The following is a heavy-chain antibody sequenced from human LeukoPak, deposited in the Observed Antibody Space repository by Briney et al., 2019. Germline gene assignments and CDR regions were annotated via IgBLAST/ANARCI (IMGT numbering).Heavy chain of an antibody. Sequence: GGSLRLSCAASGFTFSSYAMHWVRQAPGKGLEWVALISYDGDSKYYADSVKGRFTISRDTSKNTLYLQMNSLRAEDTAVYSCARADSGGDSSGYKWFDPWGQGTLVTVSS. V-gene: IGHV3-30*04. D-gene: IGHD3-22*01. CDR1: GFTFSSYA. CDR2: ISYDGDSK. CDR3: ARADSGGDSSGYKWFDP. J-gene: IGHJ5*02.